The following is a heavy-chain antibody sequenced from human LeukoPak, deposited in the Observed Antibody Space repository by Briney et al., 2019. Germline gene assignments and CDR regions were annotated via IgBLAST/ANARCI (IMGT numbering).Heavy chain of an antibody. V-gene: IGHV1-2*02. CDR2: INPNSGGT. Sequence: EASVTVSCKASGYTFTGYYMHWVRQAPGQGLEWMGWINPNSGGTNYAQKFQGRVTMTRDTSISTAYMELSRLRSDDTAVYYCARDRRPFRAFDYWGQGTLVTVSS. J-gene: IGHJ4*02. CDR3: ARDRRPFRAFDY. CDR1: GYTFTGYY.